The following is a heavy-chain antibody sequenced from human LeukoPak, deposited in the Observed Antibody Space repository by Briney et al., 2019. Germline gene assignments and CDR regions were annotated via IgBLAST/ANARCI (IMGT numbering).Heavy chain of an antibody. V-gene: IGHV5-51*01. CDR3: VCATYDYYYYGMDV. Sequence: GESLKISCKGSGYSFTSYWIGWVRQLPGRGLEWMGIIYPGDSNTRYSPSFQGQVTISADKSISTAYLQWSSLKASDTAMYYCVCATYDYYYYGMDVWGQGTTVTVSS. CDR2: IYPGDSNT. D-gene: IGHD2-15*01. CDR1: GYSFTSYW. J-gene: IGHJ6*02.